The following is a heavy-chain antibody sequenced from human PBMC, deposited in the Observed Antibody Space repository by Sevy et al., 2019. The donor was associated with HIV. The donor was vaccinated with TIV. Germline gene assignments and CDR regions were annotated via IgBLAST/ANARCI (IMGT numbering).Heavy chain of an antibody. CDR3: ARRNDFDI. CDR1: GGSINSDH. CDR2: VYYTGGT. Sequence: SETLSLTCTVSGGSINSDHWNWIRQPPGKGLEWIGYVYYTGGTNYNPSLKNRFTISVDRTKNQFSFKLTSVTAADTAGYYCARRNDFDIWGQGTMVTVSS. V-gene: IGHV4-59*08. J-gene: IGHJ3*02.